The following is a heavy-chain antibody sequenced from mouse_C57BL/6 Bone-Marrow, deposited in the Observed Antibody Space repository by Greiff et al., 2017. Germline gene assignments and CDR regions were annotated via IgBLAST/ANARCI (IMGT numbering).Heavy chain of an antibody. J-gene: IGHJ3*01. CDR2: IYPGDGDT. Sequence: QVQLQQSGPELVKPGASVKISCKASGYAFSSSWMNWVKQRPGKGLEWIGRIYPGDGDTNYNGKFKGKATLTADKSSSTAYMQLSSLTSEDSAVYFCARIRRLFAYWCQGTRVTVSA. CDR3: ARIRRLFAY. V-gene: IGHV1-82*01. CDR1: GYAFSSSW.